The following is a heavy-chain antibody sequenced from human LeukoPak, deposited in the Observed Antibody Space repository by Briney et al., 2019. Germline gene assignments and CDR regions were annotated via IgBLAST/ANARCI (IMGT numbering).Heavy chain of an antibody. Sequence: GASVKVSFNASGYTFTSYGISWVRQAPGQGLEWMGWISAYNGNTNYAQKLQGRVTMTTDTSTSTAYMELRSLRSDHTSVYYCARFAAAGTWDDYWGQRTLVTVSS. J-gene: IGHJ4*02. CDR3: ARFAAAGTWDDY. CDR2: ISAYNGNT. V-gene: IGHV1-18*01. D-gene: IGHD6-13*01. CDR1: GYTFTSYG.